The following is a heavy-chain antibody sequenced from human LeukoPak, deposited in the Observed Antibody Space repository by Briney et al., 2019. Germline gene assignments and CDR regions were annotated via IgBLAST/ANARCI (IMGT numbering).Heavy chain of an antibody. Sequence: PGGSPRLSCAASGFTFSSYAMSWVRQAPGKGLEWVSAISGSGGSTYYADSVKGRFTISRDNSKNSLYLQMGSLRAEDTAVYYCAKPGFGELFQYYFDYWGQGTLVTVSS. CDR2: ISGSGGST. V-gene: IGHV3-23*01. J-gene: IGHJ4*02. CDR3: AKPGFGELFQYYFDY. D-gene: IGHD3-10*01. CDR1: GFTFSSYA.